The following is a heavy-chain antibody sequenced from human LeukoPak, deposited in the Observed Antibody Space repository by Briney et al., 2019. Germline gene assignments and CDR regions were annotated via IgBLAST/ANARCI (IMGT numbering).Heavy chain of an antibody. CDR1: GFTFSSYA. V-gene: IGHV3-30-3*01. J-gene: IGHJ3*02. Sequence: GGSLRLSCAASGFTFSSYAMHWVRQAPGKGLEWVAVISYDGSNKYYADSVKGRFTISRDNSKNTLYLQMNSLRAEDTAVYYCARDLRYFDWLLNGAFDIWGQGTMVTVSS. D-gene: IGHD3-9*01. CDR2: ISYDGSNK. CDR3: ARDLRYFDWLLNGAFDI.